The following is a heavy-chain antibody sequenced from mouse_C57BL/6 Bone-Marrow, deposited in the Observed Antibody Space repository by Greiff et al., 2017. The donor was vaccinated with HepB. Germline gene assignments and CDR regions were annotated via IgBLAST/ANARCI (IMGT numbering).Heavy chain of an antibody. Sequence: QVQLQQPGAELVMPGASVKLSCKASGYTFTSYWMHWVKPRPGQGLEWIGEIDPSDSYTNYTQKFKGKSTLTVDKSSSTAYMQLSSLTSEDSAVYYCARSSTLLPDYYGSSYGYFDVWGTGTTVTVSS. D-gene: IGHD1-1*01. CDR1: GYTFTSYW. V-gene: IGHV1-69*01. CDR2: IDPSDSYT. CDR3: ARSSTLLPDYYGSSYGYFDV. J-gene: IGHJ1*03.